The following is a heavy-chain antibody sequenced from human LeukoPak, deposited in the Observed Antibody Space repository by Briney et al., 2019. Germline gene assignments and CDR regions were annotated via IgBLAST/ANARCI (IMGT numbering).Heavy chain of an antibody. CDR2: INHSGST. V-gene: IGHV4-38-2*02. Sequence: SETLSLTCTVSGYSISSGYYWGWIRQPPGKGLEWIGEINHSGSTNYNPSLKSRVTISVDTSKNQFSLKLSPVTAADTAVYYCARLSRYFDWPPKYYYYYMDVWGKGTTVTISS. D-gene: IGHD3-9*01. J-gene: IGHJ6*03. CDR3: ARLSRYFDWPPKYYYYYMDV. CDR1: GYSISSGYY.